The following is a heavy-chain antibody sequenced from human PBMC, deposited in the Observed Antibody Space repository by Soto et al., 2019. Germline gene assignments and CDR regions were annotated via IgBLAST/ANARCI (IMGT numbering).Heavy chain of an antibody. D-gene: IGHD3-22*01. CDR1: GYSFTSYL. Sequence: PGESLKISCKGSGYSFTSYLIGWVRQMPGKGLEWMGIIYPGDSDTRYSPSFQGQVTISADKSISTAYLQWSSLKASDTAMYYCARQITYYYDSSGYLFDYWGQGTLVTVSS. CDR2: IYPGDSDT. CDR3: ARQITYYYDSSGYLFDY. J-gene: IGHJ4*02. V-gene: IGHV5-51*01.